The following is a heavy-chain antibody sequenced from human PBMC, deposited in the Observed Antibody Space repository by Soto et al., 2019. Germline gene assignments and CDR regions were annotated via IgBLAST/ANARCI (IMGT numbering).Heavy chain of an antibody. CDR2: ISSSISYI. D-gene: IGHD4-17*01. CDR3: ASEDYGDYLGGMDV. CDR1: GFTFSSYS. Sequence: XVSLRLSCAASGFTFSSYSTNGVRQAPGKGLEWVSSISSSISYIYYADSVKGRFTISRDNAKNSLYLQMNSLRAEDTAVYYCASEDYGDYLGGMDVWGQGTTVTVSS. V-gene: IGHV3-21*01. J-gene: IGHJ6*02.